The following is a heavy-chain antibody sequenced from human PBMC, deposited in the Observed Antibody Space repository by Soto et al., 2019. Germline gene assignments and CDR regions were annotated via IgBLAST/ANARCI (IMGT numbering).Heavy chain of an antibody. CDR2: IIPIFGTA. D-gene: IGHD2-15*01. J-gene: IGHJ4*02. V-gene: IGHV1-69*12. CDR1: GGTFSSYA. Sequence: QVQLVQSGAGVKKPRSSVKVCCKASGGTFSSYAISWARQAPGQGLEWMGGIIPIFGTAHYAQQFQGRVPITADESTSTAYMELSSLRSEETAVYYCARETTVVAPFDRGYWGQGTLVTVSS. CDR3: ARETTVVAPFDRGY.